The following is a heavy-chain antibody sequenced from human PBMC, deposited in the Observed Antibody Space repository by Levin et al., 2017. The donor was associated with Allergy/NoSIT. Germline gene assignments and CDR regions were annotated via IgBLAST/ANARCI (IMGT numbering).Heavy chain of an antibody. CDR1: GFTFSSYS. V-gene: IGHV3-48*02. CDR2: ISSSSSTI. J-gene: IGHJ2*01. Sequence: GGSLRLSCAASGFTFSSYSMNWVRQAPGKGLEWVSYISSSSSTIYYADSVKGRFTISRDNAKNSLYLQMNSLRDEDTAVYYCARVGYYDSSGYYYGEANWYFDLWGRGTLVTVSS. CDR3: ARVGYYDSSGYYYGEANWYFDL. D-gene: IGHD3-22*01.